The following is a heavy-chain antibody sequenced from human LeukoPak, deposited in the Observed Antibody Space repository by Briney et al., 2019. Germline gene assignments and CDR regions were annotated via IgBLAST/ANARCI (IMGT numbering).Heavy chain of an antibody. CDR3: ARHYDILTGFDY. CDR2: FYSGDSGT. J-gene: IGHJ4*02. D-gene: IGHD3-9*01. V-gene: IGHV5-51*01. Sequence: GESPKILCKGSGYSFTNYWNGRVPQMPGKGLEWRGIFYSGDSGTKYSPSFQCTVSISVDKSLSTAYLQWSSLKASDTSMYYCARHYDILTGFDYWGQGTLVTVSS. CDR1: GYSFTNYW.